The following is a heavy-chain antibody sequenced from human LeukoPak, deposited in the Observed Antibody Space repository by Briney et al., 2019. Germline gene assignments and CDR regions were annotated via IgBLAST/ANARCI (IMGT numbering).Heavy chain of an antibody. V-gene: IGHV3-30-3*01. Sequence: GGSLRLSCAGSGFTFSNYAMHWVRQAPDKGLEWVAVISYDGNIKYHADSVKGRFTISRDNSKNTLFLQMNGLRAEDTAVYHCARDYGNYEMDYWGQGTLVTVSS. CDR3: ARDYGNYEMDY. D-gene: IGHD4-11*01. CDR2: ISYDGNIK. CDR1: GFTFSNYA. J-gene: IGHJ4*02.